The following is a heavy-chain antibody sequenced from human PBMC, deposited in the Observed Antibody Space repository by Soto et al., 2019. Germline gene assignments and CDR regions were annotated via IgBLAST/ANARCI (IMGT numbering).Heavy chain of an antibody. V-gene: IGHV4-61*01. J-gene: IGHJ4*02. Sequence: SETLSLTCSVSDGSVNSGNYYWSWIRQPPGKGLEWIGHIYYIGTTDYNPSLKSRVTISVDTSKNQFSLKVTSVTAADKAVYFCAREEKQLSRYGGDFDYWGQGIRVTVS. D-gene: IGHD3-16*01. CDR1: DGSVNSGNYY. CDR3: AREEKQLSRYGGDFDY. CDR2: IYYIGTT.